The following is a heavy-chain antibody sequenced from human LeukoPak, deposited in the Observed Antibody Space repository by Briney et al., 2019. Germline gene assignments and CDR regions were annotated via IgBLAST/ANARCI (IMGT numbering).Heavy chain of an antibody. CDR1: GGTFSSYA. D-gene: IGHD3-22*01. V-gene: IGHV1-69*05. CDR2: IIPIFGTA. J-gene: IGHJ4*02. CDR3: ARDPVYDSSGYYLKY. Sequence: SVKVSCKASGGTFSSYAISWVRQAPGQGLEWMGRIIPIFGTANYAQKFRGRVTITTDESTSTAYMELSSLRSEDTAVYYCARDPVYDSSGYYLKYWGQGTLVTVSS.